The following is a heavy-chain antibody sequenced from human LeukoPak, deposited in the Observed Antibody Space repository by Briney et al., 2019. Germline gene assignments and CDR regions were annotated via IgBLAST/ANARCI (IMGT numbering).Heavy chain of an antibody. CDR3: ARGRDNYGSGDT. J-gene: IGHJ5*02. V-gene: IGHV4-39*07. D-gene: IGHD3-10*01. Sequence: PSETLSLTCTVSGDSISSAGYYWAWIRQPPGKGLEWIGSIYYSGSAYYNPSLKSRVAISIDSSKNQFSLRLSSVTAADTAVYYCARGRDNYGSGDTWGQGILVTVSS. CDR1: GDSISSAGYY. CDR2: IYYSGSA.